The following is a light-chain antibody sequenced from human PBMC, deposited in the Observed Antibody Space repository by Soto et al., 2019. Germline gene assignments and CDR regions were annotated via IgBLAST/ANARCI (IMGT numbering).Light chain of an antibody. CDR1: QSISID. J-gene: IGKJ1*01. V-gene: IGKV3-11*01. Sequence: EIVLTQSPVTLSLSPGEGATLSCKASQSISIDLAWYQQKPGQVPRLLIYDASSRATGIPGRFTGSGSGTDFTLTISSLEPEDFAVYYCQQYHNLWTFGRGTEVEIK. CDR2: DAS. CDR3: QQYHNLWT.